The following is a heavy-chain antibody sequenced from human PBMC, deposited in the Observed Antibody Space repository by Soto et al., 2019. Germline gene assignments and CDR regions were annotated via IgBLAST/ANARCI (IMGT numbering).Heavy chain of an antibody. V-gene: IGHV1-8*02. Sequence: ASVKVSCKASGGTFSNYDINWVRQATGQGLEWMGWMNPNSGNTGYAQKFQGRVTMTRNTSISTAYMELSSLRSEDTAVYYCASMGYYYYYYMDVWGKGTTVTVSS. CDR2: MNPNSGNT. CDR3: ASMGYYYYYYMDV. D-gene: IGHD3-10*01. CDR1: GGTFSNYD. J-gene: IGHJ6*03.